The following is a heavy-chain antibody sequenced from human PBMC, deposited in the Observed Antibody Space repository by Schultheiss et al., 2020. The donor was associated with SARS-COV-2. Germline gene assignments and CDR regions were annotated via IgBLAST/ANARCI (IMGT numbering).Heavy chain of an antibody. Sequence: GGSLRLSCAASGFTFSNYAMHWVRQAPGKGLVWVSRINSDGSSTSYADSVKGRFTISRDNAKNALHLQMNSLRAEDTAVYYCVALRLWERYYYGMDVWGQGTTVTVSS. V-gene: IGHV3-74*01. D-gene: IGHD5-18*01. CDR2: INSDGSST. CDR1: GFTFSNYA. CDR3: VALRLWERYYYGMDV. J-gene: IGHJ6*02.